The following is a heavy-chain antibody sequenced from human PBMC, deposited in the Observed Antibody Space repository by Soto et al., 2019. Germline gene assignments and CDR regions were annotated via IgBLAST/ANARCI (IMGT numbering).Heavy chain of an antibody. J-gene: IGHJ3*02. CDR1: GGSISSSNW. Sequence: SETLSLTCAVSGGSISSSNWWSWVRQPPGKGLEWNGEIYHNGSTNYNPSLKSQVNISVDKSKNQFTLKLSSVTAAVTAVYFCARKYYYGSGSYRRLSAFDIWGQGTMVT. CDR3: ARKYYYGSGSYRRLSAFDI. D-gene: IGHD3-10*01. V-gene: IGHV4-4*02. CDR2: IYHNGST.